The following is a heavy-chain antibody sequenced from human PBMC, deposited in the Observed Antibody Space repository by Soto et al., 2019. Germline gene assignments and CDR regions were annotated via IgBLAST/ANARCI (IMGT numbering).Heavy chain of an antibody. CDR2: MNPNSGNT. CDR1: GYTFTSYD. J-gene: IGHJ5*02. Sequence: QVQLVQSGAEVKKPGASVKVSCKASGYTFTSYDINWVRQATGQGLEWMGWMNPNSGNTGYAQKFRGRVTMTRNTSISTAYMELSSLRSEDTAVYYCARDQHSSGYYASWGQGTLVTVSS. D-gene: IGHD3-22*01. CDR3: ARDQHSSGYYAS. V-gene: IGHV1-8*01.